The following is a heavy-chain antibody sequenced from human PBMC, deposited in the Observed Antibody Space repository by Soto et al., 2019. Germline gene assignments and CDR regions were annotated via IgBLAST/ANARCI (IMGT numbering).Heavy chain of an antibody. Sequence: PSETLSLTCIVSGGSLSSGYYYWSWLRHHTGKGLEWIGYITYSGSTYYNPSLKSRVTISIDTSNNQFSLKLNSVTAADTAVYYWPREDWAEKARLDPWGQGTLVTVSS. CDR2: ITYSGST. D-gene: IGHD2-21*01. CDR3: PREDWAEKARLDP. CDR1: GGSLSSGYYY. V-gene: IGHV4-31*03. J-gene: IGHJ5*02.